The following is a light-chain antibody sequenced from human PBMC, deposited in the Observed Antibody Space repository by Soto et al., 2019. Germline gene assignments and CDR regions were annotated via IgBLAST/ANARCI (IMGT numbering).Light chain of an antibody. CDR3: QQYGSSLPWT. J-gene: IGKJ1*01. CDR1: QSVSTY. CDR2: RAS. Sequence: EILLTQSPGTLSLSPGERATLSWRASQSVSTYLAWYQQKPGQAPRLLIYRASTRATGSPDRFSGSGSGTDLTLTISRLETEDVAVFYCQQYGSSLPWTFGQGTKVYIK. V-gene: IGKV3-20*01.